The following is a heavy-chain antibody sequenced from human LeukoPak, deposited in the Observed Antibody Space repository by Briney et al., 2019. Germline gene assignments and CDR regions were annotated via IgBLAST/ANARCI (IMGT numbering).Heavy chain of an antibody. CDR3: ARGYSGYDHTFDY. V-gene: IGHV4-34*01. J-gene: IGHJ4*02. CDR2: INHSGST. CDR1: GGSFSGYY. D-gene: IGHD5-12*01. Sequence: SETLSLTCAVYGGSFSGYYWSWIRQPPGKGLEWIGEINHSGSTNYNPSLESRVTISVDTSKNQFSLKLSSVTAADTAVYYCARGYSGYDHTFDYWGQGTLVTVSS.